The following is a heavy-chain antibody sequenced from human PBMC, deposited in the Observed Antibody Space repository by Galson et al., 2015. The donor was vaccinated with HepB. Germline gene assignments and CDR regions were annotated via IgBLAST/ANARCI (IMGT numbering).Heavy chain of an antibody. CDR2: ISDSGDNT. V-gene: IGHV3-23*01. D-gene: IGHD3-16*01. Sequence: SLRLSCAASGFTFTNYAMNWVRQAPGKGLEWVSGISDSGDNTYYADSVKGRFTISRDNSKNTLFLQINSLSADDTALYHCARPRGWALDMWGQGTMVTVSS. J-gene: IGHJ3*02. CDR1: GFTFTNYA. CDR3: ARPRGWALDM.